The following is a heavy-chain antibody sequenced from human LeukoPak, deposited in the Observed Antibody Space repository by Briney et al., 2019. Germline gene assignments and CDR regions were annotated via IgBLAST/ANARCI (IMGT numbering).Heavy chain of an antibody. J-gene: IGHJ4*02. CDR1: GFTFSNNA. Sequence: PGGSLRLSCAASGFTFSNNALSWVRQAPGKGLEWVSVISGSGGSTYYADSVKGRFTISRDNSKNTVYLQMNSLRAEDTAVYYCARESSGWLQLFDYWGQGTLVTVSS. D-gene: IGHD5-24*01. CDR2: ISGSGGST. V-gene: IGHV3-23*01. CDR3: ARESSGWLQLFDY.